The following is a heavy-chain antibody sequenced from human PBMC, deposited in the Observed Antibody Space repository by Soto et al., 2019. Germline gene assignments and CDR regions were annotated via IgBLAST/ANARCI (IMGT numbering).Heavy chain of an antibody. CDR2: IYYSGST. J-gene: IGHJ6*03. CDR3: ARRRGDFWSGYYYYYMDV. D-gene: IGHD3-3*01. V-gene: IGHV4-39*01. Sequence: QLQLQESGPGLVKPSETLSLTCTVSGGSISSSSYYWGWIRQPPGKGLEWIGSIYYSGSTYYNPSLKSRVTISVDTSKNQFSLKLSSVTAADTAVYYCARRRGDFWSGYYYYYMDVWGKGTTVTVSS. CDR1: GGSISSSSYY.